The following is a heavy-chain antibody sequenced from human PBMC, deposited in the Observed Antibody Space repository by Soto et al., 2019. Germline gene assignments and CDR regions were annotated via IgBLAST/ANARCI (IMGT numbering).Heavy chain of an antibody. CDR2: ISSDGHHQ. CDR1: GFTFNDYA. Sequence: QVQLVESGGGEVQPGGSLRVSCATSGFTFNDYAVYWVRQAPGQGLEWVAMISSDGHHQFYVDNLRGRFTVSRDNSKNPLFLQMNSLRPEDTAVYYCSRGTYYPQSSGLHADYWGPGTVVTVSS. D-gene: IGHD3-22*01. V-gene: IGHV3-30*03. J-gene: IGHJ4*02. CDR3: SRGTYYPQSSGLHADY.